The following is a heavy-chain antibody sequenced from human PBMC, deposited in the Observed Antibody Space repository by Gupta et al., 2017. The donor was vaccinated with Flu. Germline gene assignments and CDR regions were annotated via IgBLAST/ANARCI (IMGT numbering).Heavy chain of an antibody. CDR3: ARNLEDLARIPTAGELDP. J-gene: IGHJ5*02. Sequence: QVVLMQSGAEVKKPGASVKVSCKTSGYTFTDNYIHWVRQAPGQGLEWMGWLNPNNGGTVYAQRFQGRVTMTRDTSVSTVHMELKGLRSDEAAVYYCARNLEDLARIPTAGELDPWGQEPLVTVSS. D-gene: IGHD2-15*01. CDR1: GYTFTDNY. V-gene: IGHV1-2*02. CDR2: LNPNNGGT.